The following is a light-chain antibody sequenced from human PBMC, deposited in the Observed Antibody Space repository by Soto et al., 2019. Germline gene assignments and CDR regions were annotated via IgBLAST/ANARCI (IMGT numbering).Light chain of an antibody. Sequence: VMTQSPATLSVSPGEGATLSCRASQSVSSDLAWYHQKPGQAPRLLIYGASTRAPGIPARFSGSGSGTEFTLTISRLEPEDFAVYFCQQYGYSQWTFGQGTKV. V-gene: IGKV3-15*01. CDR3: QQYGYSQWT. J-gene: IGKJ1*01. CDR1: QSVSSD. CDR2: GAS.